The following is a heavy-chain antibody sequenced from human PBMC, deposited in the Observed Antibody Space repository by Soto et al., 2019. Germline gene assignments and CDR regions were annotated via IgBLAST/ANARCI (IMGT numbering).Heavy chain of an antibody. V-gene: IGHV4-34*01. CDR2: INHSGTT. CDR3: ARADRTLVTSYGLDV. Sequence: SETLPLTCAVSGGSFSGFYWTWIRQPPGEGLEWIGEINHSGTTNFNPSLRSRLTISLDSSKKHFSLKLTSMTAADAAVYYCARADRTLVTSYGLDVWGQWTTVTVSS. CDR1: GGSFSGFY. D-gene: IGHD2-21*02. J-gene: IGHJ6*02.